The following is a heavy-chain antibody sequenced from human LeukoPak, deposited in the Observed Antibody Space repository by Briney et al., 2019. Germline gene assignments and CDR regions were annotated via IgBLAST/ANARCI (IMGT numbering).Heavy chain of an antibody. J-gene: IGHJ3*02. D-gene: IGHD4-23*01. Sequence: GGSLRLSCVAFGFTFSSYAMHWVRQAPGKGLEWVAIISYDGSNKYYADSVKGRFTISRDNSKNMLSLQMDSLRAEDTAVYYCARETVITQNAFDIWGQGTMVIVSS. V-gene: IGHV3-30*04. CDR1: GFTFSSYA. CDR3: ARETVITQNAFDI. CDR2: ISYDGSNK.